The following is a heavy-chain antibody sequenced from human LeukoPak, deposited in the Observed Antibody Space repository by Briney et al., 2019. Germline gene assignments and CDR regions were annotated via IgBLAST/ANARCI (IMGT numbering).Heavy chain of an antibody. CDR3: AKGVSSSWSNDAFDI. CDR1: GFTFSRHD. J-gene: IGHJ3*02. D-gene: IGHD6-13*01. CDR2: ISYDGSNK. Sequence: PGRSLRLSCVASGFTFSRHDMNWVRQAPGEGLEWVAVISYDGSNKYYADSVKGRFTISRDNSKNTLYLQMNSLRTEDTAVYYCAKGVSSSWSNDAFDIWGQGTMVTVSS. V-gene: IGHV3-30*18.